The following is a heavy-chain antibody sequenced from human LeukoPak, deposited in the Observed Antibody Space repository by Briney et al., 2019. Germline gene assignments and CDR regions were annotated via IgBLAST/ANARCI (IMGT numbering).Heavy chain of an antibody. CDR3: ARTLSQSGSYRYYFGY. D-gene: IGHD1-26*01. CDR1: GGSVGSAGYY. CDR2: IYYIRNT. V-gene: IGHV4-61*08. Sequence: SETLSLTCTVSGGSVGSAGYYWSWIRQPPGGGLEWIGYIYYIRNTNYNPSPKSRVTMSLDPSKNQFSLKLNSVTAADTAVYYCARTLSQSGSYRYYFGYWGQGTLVTVSS. J-gene: IGHJ4*02.